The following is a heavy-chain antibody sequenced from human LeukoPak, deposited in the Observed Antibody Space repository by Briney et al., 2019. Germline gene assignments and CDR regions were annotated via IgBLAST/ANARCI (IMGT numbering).Heavy chain of an antibody. Sequence: SETLSLTCSVSGASISTYYWSWIRQPPEKGLEWIGYIHYSGSTSYNPSLKSRVTMSVDASNDQFSLKVSSVTAADTAVYYCARGGSSWYADYWGQGTLVTVSS. CDR1: GASISTYY. J-gene: IGHJ4*02. V-gene: IGHV4-59*01. CDR2: IHYSGST. D-gene: IGHD6-13*01. CDR3: ARGGSSWYADY.